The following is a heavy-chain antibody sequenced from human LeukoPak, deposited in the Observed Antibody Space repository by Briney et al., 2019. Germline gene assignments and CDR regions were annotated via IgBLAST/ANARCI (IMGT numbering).Heavy chain of an antibody. CDR2: ISGSGGST. CDR3: AKDVSPYGGEWDYFDY. J-gene: IGHJ4*02. CDR1: GFTFSSYA. D-gene: IGHD4-23*01. V-gene: IGHV3-23*01. Sequence: GGSLRLSCAASGFTFSSYAMSWVRQAPGKGLEWVSAISGSGGSTYLADSVKGRFTISRDNSKNTLYLQMNSLRAEDTAVYYCAKDVSPYGGEWDYFDYWGQGALVTVSS.